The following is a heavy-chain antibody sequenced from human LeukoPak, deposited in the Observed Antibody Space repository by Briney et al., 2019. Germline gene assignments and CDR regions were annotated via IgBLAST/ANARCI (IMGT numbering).Heavy chain of an antibody. V-gene: IGHV4-59*01. Sequence: SETLSLTCTVSGGSISSYYWSWIRQPPGKGLECIGYVYYSGSTNYNPSLKSRVAVSVDTSKNQFSLRLSSVTAADTAVYYCARDIFRGGDAFDIWGQGTMVTVSS. CDR3: ARDIFRGGDAFDI. CDR1: GGSISSYY. D-gene: IGHD3-10*01. J-gene: IGHJ3*02. CDR2: VYYSGST.